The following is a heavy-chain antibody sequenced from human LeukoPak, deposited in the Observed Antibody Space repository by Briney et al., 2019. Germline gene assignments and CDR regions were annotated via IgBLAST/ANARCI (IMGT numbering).Heavy chain of an antibody. CDR3: AREKIMVVDY. Sequence: PSETLSLTCTVSGGSISSSSYYWGWIRQPPGKGLEWIGSIYCGSTYYNPSLKSRVTISVDTSKNQFSLKLSSVTAADTAVYYCAREKIMVVDYWGQGTLVTVSS. D-gene: IGHD2-15*01. CDR1: GGSISSSSYY. J-gene: IGHJ4*02. V-gene: IGHV4-39*07. CDR2: IYCGST.